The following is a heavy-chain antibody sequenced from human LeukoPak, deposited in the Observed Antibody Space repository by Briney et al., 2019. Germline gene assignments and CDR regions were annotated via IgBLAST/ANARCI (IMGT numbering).Heavy chain of an antibody. CDR1: GFTFSSYW. D-gene: IGHD2-15*01. Sequence: GGSLRLSCAAPGFTFSSYWMYWVRQAPGKGLEWVSVIYSGGSTYYADSVKGRFTISRDNSKNTLYLQMNSLRAEDTAVYYCARVGGGPNFDYWGQGTLVTVSS. V-gene: IGHV3-53*01. CDR2: IYSGGST. CDR3: ARVGGGPNFDY. J-gene: IGHJ4*02.